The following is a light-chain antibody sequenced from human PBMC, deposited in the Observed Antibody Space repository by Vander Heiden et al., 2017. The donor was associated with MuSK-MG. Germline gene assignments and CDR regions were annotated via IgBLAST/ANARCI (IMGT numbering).Light chain of an antibody. Sequence: VKQTQSPSSLSASVGDRVIISCQASQDINTYLNWYQQKAGKAPNLLIYDASNLETGVPSRFSGSGTGTDFTLTISSLQPEDIATYYCQQYDNTALTFGGGTKVEIK. J-gene: IGKJ4*01. CDR2: DAS. CDR3: QQYDNTALT. CDR1: QDINTY. V-gene: IGKV1-33*01.